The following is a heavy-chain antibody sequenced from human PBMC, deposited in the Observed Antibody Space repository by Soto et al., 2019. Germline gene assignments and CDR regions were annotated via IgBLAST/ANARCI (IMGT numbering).Heavy chain of an antibody. Sequence: GGSLRLSCAASGFPFSSDAMAWVRQAPGKALEWVSTIRNSIGSTYYADSVKGRFTISRDNSKNTLYLQMNSLTADDTGVYYCAKDRSANYYDSSGYPYWGQGTLVTVSS. CDR3: AKDRSANYYDSSGYPY. CDR2: IRNSIGST. D-gene: IGHD3-22*01. CDR1: GFPFSSDA. V-gene: IGHV3-23*01. J-gene: IGHJ4*02.